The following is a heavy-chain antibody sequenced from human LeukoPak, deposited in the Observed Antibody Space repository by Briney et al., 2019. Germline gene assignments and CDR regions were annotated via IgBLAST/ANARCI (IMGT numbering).Heavy chain of an antibody. D-gene: IGHD3-10*01. V-gene: IGHV4-59*01. CDR1: GGSISSYY. CDR2: IYYSGST. CDR3: ARGITMVRGVIIQDNWFDP. Sequence: SETLSLTCTVSGGSISSYYWSWIRQPPGKGLEWIGYIYYSGSTNYNPSLKSRVTISVDTSKNQFSLKLSSVTAADTAVYYCARGITMVRGVIIQDNWFDPWGQGTLVTVSS. J-gene: IGHJ5*02.